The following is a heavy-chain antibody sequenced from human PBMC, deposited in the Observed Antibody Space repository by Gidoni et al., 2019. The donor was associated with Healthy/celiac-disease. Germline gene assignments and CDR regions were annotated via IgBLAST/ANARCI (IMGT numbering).Heavy chain of an antibody. J-gene: IGHJ6*03. CDR3: ARWGSGWGYYYYMDV. CDR1: GYSFTSYW. Sequence: EVQLVQSGAEVKKPGESLRISCTGSGYSFTSYWISWVRQMPGKGLEWMGRIDPSDSYTNYSPSFQGHVTISADKSISTAYLQWSSLKASDTAMYYCARWGSGWGYYYYMDVWGKGTTVTVSS. CDR2: IDPSDSYT. V-gene: IGHV5-10-1*03. D-gene: IGHD6-25*01.